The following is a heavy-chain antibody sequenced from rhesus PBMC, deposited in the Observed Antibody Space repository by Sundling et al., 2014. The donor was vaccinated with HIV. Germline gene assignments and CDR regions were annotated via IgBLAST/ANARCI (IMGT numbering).Heavy chain of an antibody. CDR2: INTGGGST. J-gene: IGHJ4*01. D-gene: IGHD5-42*01. Sequence: EVQLVESGGGLAKPGGSLRLSCAASGFTFSSYYLYWVRQAPGKGLEWVSEINTGGGSTYYADSVKGRFTISRDNSKNTLSLQMNSLKPEDTAVYYCAKAGYSGHFDYWGQGVLVTVSS. V-gene: IGHV3S42*01. CDR1: GFTFSSYY. CDR3: AKAGYSGHFDY.